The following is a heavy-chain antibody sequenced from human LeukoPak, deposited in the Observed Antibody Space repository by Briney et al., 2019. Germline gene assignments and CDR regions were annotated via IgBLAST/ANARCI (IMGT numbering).Heavy chain of an antibody. CDR2: IYYSGST. J-gene: IGHJ1*01. CDR1: GGSVSSSSHY. V-gene: IGHV4-39*01. CDR3: ARRDCSGGSCSFQP. D-gene: IGHD2-15*01. Sequence: SETLSLTCTVSGGSVSSSSHYWNWIRQPPGKGLEWIGGIYYSGSTNYNPSLQSRVTISVDTSKNQFSLRLSSVTAADTAMYYCARRDCSGGSCSFQPWGQGTLVTVSS.